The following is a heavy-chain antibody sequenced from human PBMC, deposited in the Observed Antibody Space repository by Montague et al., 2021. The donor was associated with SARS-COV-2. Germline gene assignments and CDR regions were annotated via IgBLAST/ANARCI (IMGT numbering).Heavy chain of an antibody. D-gene: IGHD1-1*01. CDR1: GFIFSSYG. V-gene: IGHV3-30*18. Sequence: SLRLSCAASGFIFSSYGMHWVRQAPGKGLEWVAVISYDGSNKYYADSVKGRFTISRDNSKNTLYLQMNSLRAEDTAVYYCANQLELLPFDYWGQGTLVTVSS. J-gene: IGHJ4*02. CDR2: ISYDGSNK. CDR3: ANQLELLPFDY.